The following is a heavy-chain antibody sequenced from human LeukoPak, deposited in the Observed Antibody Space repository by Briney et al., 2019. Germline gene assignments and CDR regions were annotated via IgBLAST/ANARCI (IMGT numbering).Heavy chain of an antibody. V-gene: IGHV3-23*01. CDR2: ISGRGGST. CDR1: GFTFSIYD. D-gene: IGHD6-19*01. J-gene: IGHJ4*02. Sequence: GGSLRLSCAVWGFTFSIYDESWARQAPGKGVEGVSVISGRGGSTYYGDCEKARFTISRDNSKNTLYLQMNSLRAEDTAVYYCAKERELVVTGNYFDYWGQGTLVTVSS. CDR3: AKERELVVTGNYFDY.